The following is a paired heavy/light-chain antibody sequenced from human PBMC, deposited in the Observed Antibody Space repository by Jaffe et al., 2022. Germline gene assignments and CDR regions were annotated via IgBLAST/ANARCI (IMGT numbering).Heavy chain of an antibody. Sequence: QVQLQESGPGLVKPSETLSLTCTVSGGSISSYYWSWIRQPPGKGLEWIGYIYYSGSTNYNPSLKSRVTISVDTSKNQFSLKLSSVTAADTAVYYCARGILPHLYGDYNWFDPWGQGTLVTVSS. CDR3: ARGILPHLYGDYNWFDP. J-gene: IGHJ5*02. CDR2: IYYSGST. CDR1: GGSISSYY. V-gene: IGHV4-59*01. D-gene: IGHD4-17*01.
Light chain of an antibody. Sequence: EIVLTQSPGTLSLSPGERATLSCRASQSVSSSYLAWYQQKPGQAPRLLIYGASSRATGIPDRFSGSGSGTDFTLTISRLEPEDFAVYYCQQYGSSLTFGQGTRLEIK. J-gene: IGKJ5*01. CDR3: QQYGSSLT. V-gene: IGKV3-20*01. CDR2: GAS. CDR1: QSVSSSY.